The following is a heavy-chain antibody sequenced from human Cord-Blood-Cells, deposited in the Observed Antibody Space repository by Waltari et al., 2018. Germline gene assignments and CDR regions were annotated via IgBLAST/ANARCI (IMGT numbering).Heavy chain of an antibody. J-gene: IGHJ4*02. CDR1: TFSSYA. CDR3: ASSLHLELRYFDY. V-gene: IGHV1-69*01. D-gene: IGHD1-7*01. CDR2: IIPIFGTA. Sequence: TFSSYAISWVRQAPGQGLEWMGGIIPIFGTANYAQKFQGRVTITADESTSTAYMELSSLRSEDTAVYYCASSLHLELRYFDYWGQGTLVTVSS.